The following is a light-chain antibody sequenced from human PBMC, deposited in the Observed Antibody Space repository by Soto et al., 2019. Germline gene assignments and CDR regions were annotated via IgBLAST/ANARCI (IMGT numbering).Light chain of an antibody. CDR3: QQYKSLYT. CDR2: DAS. Sequence: DIQMTQSPSTLSASVGDRVTITCRASQSISGWLAWYQQKPGKAPRLLIYDASSLQSGVPSRFSGSESGSEYTLTINDLQPDDFATYYCQQYKSLYTFGQGTKWIS. J-gene: IGKJ2*01. CDR1: QSISGW. V-gene: IGKV1-5*01.